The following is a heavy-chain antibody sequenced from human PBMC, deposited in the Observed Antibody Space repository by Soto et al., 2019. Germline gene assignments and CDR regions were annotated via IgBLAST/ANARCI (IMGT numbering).Heavy chain of an antibody. CDR2: IYYSVTT. J-gene: IGHJ4*02. CDR1: GGSMKVGGYY. Sequence: WETLSLTSTVSGGSMKVGGYYWGWIRQPPGKGLEWVATIYYSVTTYYKPSLNSRLTISLDTSRNQVSLDLTSVTAADTAVYYCARLSYSHYSTWGQGTLVTVSS. CDR3: ARLSYSHYST. V-gene: IGHV4-39*01. D-gene: IGHD5-12*01.